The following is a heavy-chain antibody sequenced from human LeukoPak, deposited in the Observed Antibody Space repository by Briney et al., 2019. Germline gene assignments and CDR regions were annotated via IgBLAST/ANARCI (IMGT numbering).Heavy chain of an antibody. D-gene: IGHD5-18*01. CDR1: GGTFSSYA. V-gene: IGHV1-69*05. J-gene: IGHJ4*02. Sequence: GSSVKVSCKASGGTFSSYAISWVRQAPGQGLEWMGGIIPIFGTANYAQKFQGRVTITTDESTSTAYMELSSLRSEDTAVYYCKVRDTAMGGENYFDYWGQGPLVTVSS. CDR3: KVRDTAMGGENYFDY. CDR2: IIPIFGTA.